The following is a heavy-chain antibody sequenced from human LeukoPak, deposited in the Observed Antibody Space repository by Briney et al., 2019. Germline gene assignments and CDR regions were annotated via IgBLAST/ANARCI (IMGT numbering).Heavy chain of an antibody. CDR3: AREDGYSYGWYFDY. J-gene: IGHJ4*02. CDR2: ISSSSSYI. V-gene: IGHV3-21*01. CDR1: GFTFSSYS. Sequence: GGSLRLSCAASGFTFSSYSMNWVRQAPGKGLKWVSSISSSSSYIYYADSVKGRFTISRDNAKNSLYLQMNSLRAEDTAVYYCAREDGYSYGWYFDYWGQGTLVTVSS. D-gene: IGHD5-18*01.